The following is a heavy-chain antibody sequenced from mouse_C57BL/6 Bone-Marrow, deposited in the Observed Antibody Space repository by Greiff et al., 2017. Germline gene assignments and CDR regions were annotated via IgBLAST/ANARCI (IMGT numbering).Heavy chain of an antibody. CDR1: GYAFTNYL. V-gene: IGHV1-54*01. CDR2: INPGSGGT. D-gene: IGHD2-3*01. Sequence: QVQLQQSGAELVRPGTSVKVSCKASGYAFTNYLIEWVKQRPGQGLEWIGVINPGSGGTNYKEKFKGKATLTADKSSSTAYMQLSSLTSEDSAVYFCARGGGYYPLFDYWGQGTTLTVSS. CDR3: ARGGGYYPLFDY. J-gene: IGHJ2*01.